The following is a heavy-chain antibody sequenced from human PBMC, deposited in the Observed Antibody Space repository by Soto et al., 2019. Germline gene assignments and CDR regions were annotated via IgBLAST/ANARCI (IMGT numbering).Heavy chain of an antibody. J-gene: IGHJ4*02. Sequence: GGSLRLSCAASGFTFSSYAMSWVRQAPGKGLEWVSAISGSGGSTYYADSVKGRFTISRDNSKNTLYLQMNSLRAEGTAVYYCARDLVATIGYYFDYWGQGTLVTVSS. CDR3: ARDLVATIGYYFDY. D-gene: IGHD5-12*01. CDR1: GFTFSSYA. V-gene: IGHV3-23*01. CDR2: ISGSGGST.